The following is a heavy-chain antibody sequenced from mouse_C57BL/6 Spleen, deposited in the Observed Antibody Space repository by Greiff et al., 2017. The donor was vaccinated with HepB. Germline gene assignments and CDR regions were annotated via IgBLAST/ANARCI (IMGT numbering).Heavy chain of an antibody. CDR1: GYTFTSYW. D-gene: IGHD2-4*01. V-gene: IGHV1-55*01. Sequence: QVQLQQPGAELVKPGASVKMSCKASGYTFTSYWITWVKQRPGQGLEWIGDIYPGSGSTNYNEKFKSKATLTVDTSSSTAYMQLSSLTSEDSAVYYCARVYYDYDEGFAYWGQGTLVTVSA. CDR3: ARVYYDYDEGFAY. CDR2: IYPGSGST. J-gene: IGHJ3*01.